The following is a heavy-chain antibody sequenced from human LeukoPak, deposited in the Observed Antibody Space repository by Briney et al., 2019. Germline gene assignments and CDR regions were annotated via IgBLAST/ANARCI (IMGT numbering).Heavy chain of an antibody. J-gene: IGHJ6*02. CDR1: GFTFSSYA. CDR2: ISSSGSSI. D-gene: IGHD3-10*01. Sequence: KSGGSLRLSCAASGFTFSSYAVNWVRQAPGKGLEWVSSISSSGSSIYYADSVKGRFTISRDNAKNSLYLQINSLGAEDTAVYYCARNRYGSGSYPLYYYYGMDVWGQGTTVTVSS. V-gene: IGHV3-21*01. CDR3: ARNRYGSGSYPLYYYYGMDV.